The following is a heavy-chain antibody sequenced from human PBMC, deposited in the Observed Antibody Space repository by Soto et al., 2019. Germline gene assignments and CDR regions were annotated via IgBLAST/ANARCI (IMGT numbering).Heavy chain of an antibody. D-gene: IGHD5-12*01. V-gene: IGHV2-5*02. CDR3: ARAPLTRIYQTYYYYYGMDV. CDR1: GFSLSTSGVG. J-gene: IGHJ6*02. CDR2: IYWDDDK. Sequence: ESGPTLVNPTQTLTLTCTFSGFSLSTSGVGVGWIRQPPGKALEWLALIYWDDDKRYSPSLKSRLTITKDTSKSQVVLTMTNMDPVDTATYYCARAPLTRIYQTYYYYYGMDVWGQGTTVTVSS.